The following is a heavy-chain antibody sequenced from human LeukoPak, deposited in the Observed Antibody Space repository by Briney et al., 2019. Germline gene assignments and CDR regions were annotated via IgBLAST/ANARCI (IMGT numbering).Heavy chain of an antibody. D-gene: IGHD3-22*01. CDR3: ASEANYYDSSVNWFDP. CDR2: ISSGSSYI. CDR1: GFTFSSYS. V-gene: IGHV3-21*01. Sequence: GGSLRLSCAASGFTFSSYSMNWVRQAPGRGLEWVSSISSGSSYIYYADSVKGRFTISRDNAKNSLYLQMDSLRAEDTAVYYCASEANYYDSSVNWFDPWGQGTLVTVSS. J-gene: IGHJ5*02.